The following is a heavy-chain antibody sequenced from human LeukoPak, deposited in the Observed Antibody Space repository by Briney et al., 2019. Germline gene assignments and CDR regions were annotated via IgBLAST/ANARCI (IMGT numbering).Heavy chain of an antibody. J-gene: IGHJ4*02. D-gene: IGHD6-19*01. CDR1: SDSISSNYY. CDR3: VRHSSGWGNFDY. V-gene: IGHV4-38-2*02. Sequence: SETLSLTCSVSSDSISSNYYGAWIRQPPGQGLEWIGSIYHSGTTYYNPSLKSRVTISVHTSKNQFSLKLSSVTAADTAVYYCVRHSSGWGNFDYWGQGTLVTVSS. CDR2: IYHSGTT.